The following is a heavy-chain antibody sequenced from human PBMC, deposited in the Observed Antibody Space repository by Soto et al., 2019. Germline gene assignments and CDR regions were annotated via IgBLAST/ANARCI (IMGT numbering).Heavy chain of an antibody. D-gene: IGHD3-22*01. CDR1: GGSISSGGYY. CDR2: IYYSGST. J-gene: IGHJ4*02. CDR3: ARGSYYYDSSGYYHD. Sequence: TLSHTCTASGGSISSGGYYWSWIRQHPGKGLEWIGYIYYSGSTYYNPSLKSRVTISVDTSRDQFSLKLSSVTAADTAVYYRARGSYYYDSSGYYHDWGQGTLVTVSS. V-gene: IGHV4-31*03.